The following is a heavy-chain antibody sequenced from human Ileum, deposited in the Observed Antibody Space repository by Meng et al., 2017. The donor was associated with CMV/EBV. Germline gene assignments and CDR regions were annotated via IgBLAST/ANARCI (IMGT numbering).Heavy chain of an antibody. CDR2: ISYSGGT. Sequence: AGESISSSSAHYWGWIRQSPGRGLEWIGSISYSGGTHYNPPLKSRVTVSVDTSKNQFSLRLSSVTAADTARYYCVRDVRGGLVAEYWGQGALVTVSS. V-gene: IGHV4-39*07. CDR1: GESISSSSAHY. D-gene: IGHD2-15*01. CDR3: VRDVRGGLVAEY. J-gene: IGHJ4*02.